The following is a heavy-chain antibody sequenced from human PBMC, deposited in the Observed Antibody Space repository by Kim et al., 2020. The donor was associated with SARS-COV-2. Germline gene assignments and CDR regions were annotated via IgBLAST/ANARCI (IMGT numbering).Heavy chain of an antibody. CDR1: GGSISSSNW. V-gene: IGHV4-4*02. CDR3: ARWVVVTAIGFDY. Sequence: SETLSLTCAVSGGSISSSNWWSWVRQPPGKGLEWIGEIYHSGSTNYNPSLKSRVTISVDKSKNQFSLKLSSVTAADTAVYYCARWVVVTAIGFDYWGQGTLVTVSS. J-gene: IGHJ4*02. CDR2: IYHSGST. D-gene: IGHD2-21*02.